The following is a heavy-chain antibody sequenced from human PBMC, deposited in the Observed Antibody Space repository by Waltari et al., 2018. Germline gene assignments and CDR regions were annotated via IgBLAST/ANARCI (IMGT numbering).Heavy chain of an antibody. CDR2: IYYSGST. J-gene: IGHJ2*01. Sequence: QVQLQESGPGLVKPSQTLSLTCTVSGGSIRSGGYYWSWIRQHPGKGLEWIGYIYYSGSTYYNPSLKSLVTISVDTSKNQFSLKLSSVTAADTAVYYCARGRSYWYFDLWGRGTLVTVSS. CDR1: GGSIRSGGYY. D-gene: IGHD3-16*01. V-gene: IGHV4-31*01. CDR3: ARGRSYWYFDL.